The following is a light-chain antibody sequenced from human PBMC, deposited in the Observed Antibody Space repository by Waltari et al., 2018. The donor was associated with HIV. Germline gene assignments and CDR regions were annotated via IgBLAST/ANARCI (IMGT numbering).Light chain of an antibody. J-gene: IGLJ2*01. CDR2: KDN. V-gene: IGLV3-25*01. CDR1: PLPQNS. CDR3: QSADSSVTS. Sequence: EVIQKPSVSVSPGRTARITCSGAPLPQNSVYWYQKKPGRAPVVVIYKDNERPSGIPERFSGSSSGTRATLTISGVQAEDEADYYCQSADSSVTSFGGGTKLTVL.